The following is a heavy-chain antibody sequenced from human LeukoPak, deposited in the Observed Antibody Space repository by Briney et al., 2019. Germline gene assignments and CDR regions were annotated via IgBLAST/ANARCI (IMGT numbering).Heavy chain of an antibody. Sequence: PGGSLRLSCAASGFTFSDYAMSWVRQATGKGLEWVSGIGNSGHSTYYADSVKGRFTISRDNSRNTLYLQMNSLRVEDMALFYCAKDFSSGYLGDGFDIWGQGTMVTVSA. CDR3: AKDFSSGYLGDGFDI. V-gene: IGHV3-23*01. CDR1: GFTFSDYA. CDR2: IGNSGHST. D-gene: IGHD3-22*01. J-gene: IGHJ3*02.